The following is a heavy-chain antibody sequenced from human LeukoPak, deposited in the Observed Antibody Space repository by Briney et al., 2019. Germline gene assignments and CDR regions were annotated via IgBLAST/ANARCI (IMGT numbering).Heavy chain of an antibody. V-gene: IGHV4-34*01. CDR2: VNYRGDG. CDR1: NASFGPYY. D-gene: IGHD3-3*01. CDR3: ARGLTYDFWSGYYFDY. J-gene: IGHJ4*02. Sequence: SETLSLTCDVYNASFGPYYWSWLRQSPGKGLEYIGEVNYRGDGNYNPSLNSRASISIDTSKKQFSLRLTSVTAADTAVYYCARGLTYDFWSGYYFDYWGQGTLVTVSS.